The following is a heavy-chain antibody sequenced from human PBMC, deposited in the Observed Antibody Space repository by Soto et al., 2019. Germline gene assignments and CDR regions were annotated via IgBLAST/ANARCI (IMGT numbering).Heavy chain of an antibody. J-gene: IGHJ4*02. V-gene: IGHV4-39*01. Sequence: SETLSLTCTVSGGSINSSSYYWGWIRQPPGKGLEWIGSIYYSGSTYYNPSLKSRVTISVDTSKNQSSLKLSSVTAADTAVYYCARNLHGDSSGYYPSHFDYWGQGTLVTVSS. CDR3: ARNLHGDSSGYYPSHFDY. CDR1: GGSINSSSYY. CDR2: IYYSGST. D-gene: IGHD3-22*01.